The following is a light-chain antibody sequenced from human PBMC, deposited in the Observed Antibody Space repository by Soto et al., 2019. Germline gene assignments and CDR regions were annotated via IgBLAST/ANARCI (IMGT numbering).Light chain of an antibody. CDR3: QQYSSSPLT. CDR2: GAS. V-gene: IGKV3-20*01. Sequence: EILLTQSPGTLSLSPGERATLSGSASQSVRSSHLAWYQQMPGQAPRLLIYGASNRATGIPDRFSGSGSGTDFTLTISRLEPEDFAVYYCQQYSSSPLTFGGGTKVDI. J-gene: IGKJ4*01. CDR1: QSVRSSH.